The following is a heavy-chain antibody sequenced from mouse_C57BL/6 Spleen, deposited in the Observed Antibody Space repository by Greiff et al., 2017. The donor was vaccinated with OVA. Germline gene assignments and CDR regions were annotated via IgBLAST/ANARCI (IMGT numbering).Heavy chain of an antibody. CDR2: IRSKSSNYAT. CDR1: ASNSNIYP. Sequence: VQLKASGPVPVHPQGSFHPSCPPSASNSNIYPMHWLRQAPGKGLEWVARIRSKSSNYATYYADSVKDRFTISRDDSQSMLYLQMHNLKTEDTAMYYCVRDDYDYVFAYWGQGTLVTVSA. CDR3: VRDDYDYVFAY. V-gene: IGHV10-3*01. J-gene: IGHJ3*01. D-gene: IGHD2-4*01.